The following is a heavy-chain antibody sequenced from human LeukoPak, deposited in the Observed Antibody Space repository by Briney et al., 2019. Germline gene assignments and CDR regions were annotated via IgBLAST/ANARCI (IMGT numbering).Heavy chain of an antibody. Sequence: SETLSLTCTVSGGSISSYYWSWIRQPPGKGLEWIGYIYYSGSTNYNPSLKSRVTISVDTSKNQFSLKLSSVTAADTAVYYCARGGYCSSTSCYAERNYFDYWGQGTLVTVSS. J-gene: IGHJ4*02. CDR2: IYYSGST. CDR1: GGSISSYY. CDR3: ARGGYCSSTSCYAERNYFDY. D-gene: IGHD2-2*03. V-gene: IGHV4-59*12.